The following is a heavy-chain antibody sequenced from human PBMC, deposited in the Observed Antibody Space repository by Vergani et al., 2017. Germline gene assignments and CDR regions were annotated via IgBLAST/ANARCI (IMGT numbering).Heavy chain of an antibody. CDR2: IITIFGTA. D-gene: IGHD3-10*01. J-gene: IGHJ4*02. CDR1: GGTFSSYA. CDR3: ARDAYGWQLDN. Sequence: QVQLVQSGAVVKKPGASVKVSCKASGGTFSSYAISWVRQAPGQGLEWMGGIITIFGTANYAQKFQGRVTITADKSTSTAYMELSSLRSEDTSVYYCARDAYGWQLDNWGQGTLVTVSS. V-gene: IGHV1-69*06.